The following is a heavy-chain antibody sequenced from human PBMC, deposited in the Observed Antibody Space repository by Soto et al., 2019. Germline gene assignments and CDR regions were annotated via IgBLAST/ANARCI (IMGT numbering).Heavy chain of an antibody. V-gene: IGHV3-30*18. D-gene: IGHD1-1*01. CDR1: GFTFSSYG. Sequence: GGSLRLSCAASGFTFSSYGMHWVRQAQGKGLEWVAVISYDGSNKYYADSVKGRFTISRDNSKNTLYLQMNSLRAEDTAVYYCAKDPTHIEMATTPPTEPHFDYWGQGTLVTVSS. J-gene: IGHJ4*02. CDR3: AKDPTHIEMATTPPTEPHFDY. CDR2: ISYDGSNK.